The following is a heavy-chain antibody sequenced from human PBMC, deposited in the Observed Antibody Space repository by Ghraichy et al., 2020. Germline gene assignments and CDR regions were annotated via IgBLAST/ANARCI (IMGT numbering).Heavy chain of an antibody. D-gene: IGHD3-22*01. CDR3: AKAMWSAYYYDSSGYPNDAFDI. Sequence: GESLNISCAASGFTFSSYAMSWVRQAPGKGLEWVSAISGSGGSTYYADSVKGRFTISRDNSKNTLYLQMNSLRAEDTAVYYCAKAMWSAYYYDSSGYPNDAFDIWGQGTMVTVSS. CDR1: GFTFSSYA. V-gene: IGHV3-23*01. CDR2: ISGSGGST. J-gene: IGHJ3*02.